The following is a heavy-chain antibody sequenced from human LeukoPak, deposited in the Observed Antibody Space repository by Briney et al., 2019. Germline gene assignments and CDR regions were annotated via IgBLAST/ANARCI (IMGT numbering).Heavy chain of an antibody. CDR2: IYYSGST. D-gene: IGHD3-16*02. Sequence: PSETLSLTCTVSGGSVSSGSYYWSWIRQPPGKGLEWIGYIYYSGSTNYNPSLKSRVTISVDTSKNQFSLKLSSVTAADTAVYFGGGGGIITFGGVIVMGGGYFVYWGQGTLVTVSS. CDR1: GGSVSSGSYY. CDR3: GGGGIITFGGVIVMGGGYFVY. V-gene: IGHV4-61*01. J-gene: IGHJ4*02.